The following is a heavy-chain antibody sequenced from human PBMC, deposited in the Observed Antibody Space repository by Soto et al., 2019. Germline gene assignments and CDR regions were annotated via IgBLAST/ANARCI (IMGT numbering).Heavy chain of an antibody. V-gene: IGHV3-74*01. J-gene: IGHJ5*02. CDR2: ISGDGVVT. CDR1: GFTFSTYW. D-gene: IGHD3-22*01. CDR3: VKETYYYDVSSYYPLGS. Sequence: DVHLVESGGDMVQPGESLRLSCVVSGFTFSTYWMHWVRQVPGQSPFWVSRISGDGVVTTYADSVRGRFTISRDNAKNTLYLQMNSLRTEDTALYYCVKETYYYDVSSYYPLGSWGQGTLVTVSS.